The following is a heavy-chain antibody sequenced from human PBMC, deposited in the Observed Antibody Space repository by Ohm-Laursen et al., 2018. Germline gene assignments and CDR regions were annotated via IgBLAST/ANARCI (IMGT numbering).Heavy chain of an antibody. CDR2: INSDGRVT. CDR1: GFTFSSYS. J-gene: IGHJ3*01. Sequence: GSLRLSCAASGFTFSSYSMNWVRQAPGKGLVWVSSINSDGRVTNYADSVKGRYTISRDNAYSTLYLQMKSLRVEDTSVYYCVRDRRLRSYAFDLWGLGTRVTVSS. D-gene: IGHD4-17*01. V-gene: IGHV3-74*01. CDR3: VRDRRLRSYAFDL.